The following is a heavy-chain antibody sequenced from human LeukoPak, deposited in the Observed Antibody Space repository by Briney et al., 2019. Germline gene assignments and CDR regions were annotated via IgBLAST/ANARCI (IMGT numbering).Heavy chain of an antibody. Sequence: GRSLRLFCAASGFAFDDYAMHWVRQAPGKGLEWVSGISWNSGSIGYADSVKGRFTISRDNAKNSLYLQMNSLRAEDTALYYCAKDLAYSTDAFDIWGQGTMVTVSS. J-gene: IGHJ3*02. CDR2: ISWNSGSI. CDR3: AKDLAYSTDAFDI. V-gene: IGHV3-9*01. CDR1: GFAFDDYA. D-gene: IGHD6-13*01.